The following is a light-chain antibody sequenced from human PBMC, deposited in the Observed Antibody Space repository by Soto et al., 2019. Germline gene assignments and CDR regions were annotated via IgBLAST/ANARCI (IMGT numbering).Light chain of an antibody. V-gene: IGLV2-8*01. Sequence: QSVLTQPPSASGSPAQSVTISCTGTSSDVGGYNYVSWYQQHPGKAPKLMIYEVSKRPSGVPDRFSCSKSGNTASLTVSGLQAEDEADYYCSAYAGSNNLEVFVGGTKLHVL. CDR2: EVS. J-gene: IGLJ2*01. CDR3: SAYAGSNNLEV. CDR1: SSDVGGYNY.